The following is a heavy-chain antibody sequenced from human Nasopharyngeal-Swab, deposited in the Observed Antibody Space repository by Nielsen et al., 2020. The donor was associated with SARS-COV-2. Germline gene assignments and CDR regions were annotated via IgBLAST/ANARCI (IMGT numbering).Heavy chain of an antibody. D-gene: IGHD5-18*01. V-gene: IGHV1-2*06. J-gene: IGHJ4*02. Sequence: ASVKVSCKASGYTFSDYYMEWLRQAPGQGLDWMGRINPNSGGTNYAQNFRGRVTITRDKSLNTGYMELSSLRSDDTAVYFCSRIPLVGGFSYGYDNWGQGTLVTVSS. CDR1: GYTFSDYY. CDR2: INPNSGGT. CDR3: SRIPLVGGFSYGYDN.